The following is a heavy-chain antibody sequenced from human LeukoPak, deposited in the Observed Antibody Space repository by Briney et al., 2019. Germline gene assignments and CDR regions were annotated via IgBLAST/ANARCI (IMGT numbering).Heavy chain of an antibody. Sequence: SETLSLTCTVSGGSISSYCWSWIRQPPGKGLEWIGYIYYSGSTNYNPSLKGRVTISVDTSKNQFSLKLSSVTAADTAVYYCARARSGYPRFDYWGQGTLVTVSS. CDR3: ARARSGYPRFDY. CDR1: GGSISSYC. D-gene: IGHD3-22*01. J-gene: IGHJ4*02. V-gene: IGHV4-59*01. CDR2: IYYSGST.